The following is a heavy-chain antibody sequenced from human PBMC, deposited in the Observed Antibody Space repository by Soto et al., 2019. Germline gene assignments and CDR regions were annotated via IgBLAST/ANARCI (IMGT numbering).Heavy chain of an antibody. CDR2: INPSGGST. J-gene: IGHJ6*02. Sequence: ASVKVSCKASGYTFTSYYMHWVRKAPGKGLEWMGIINPSGGSTSYAQKFQGRVTMTRDTSTSTVYMELSSLRSEDTAVYYCARNRYYYGSGSYYNVSYYYGMDVWGQGTTVTV. D-gene: IGHD3-10*01. CDR1: GYTFTSYY. V-gene: IGHV1-46*01. CDR3: ARNRYYYGSGSYYNVSYYYGMDV.